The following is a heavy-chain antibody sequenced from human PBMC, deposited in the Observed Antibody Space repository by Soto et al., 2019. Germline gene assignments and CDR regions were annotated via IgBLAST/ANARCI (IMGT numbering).Heavy chain of an antibody. D-gene: IGHD2-21*02. J-gene: IGHJ6*02. CDR1: GYTFTSYG. V-gene: IGHV1-18*01. CDR3: VRDLYCGGDCYHYYYYGMDV. CDR2: ISAYNGNT. Sequence: QVQLVQSGAEVKKPGASVKVSCKASGYTFTSYGISWVRQAPGQGLEWMGWISAYNGNTNYAQKLQGRVTMTTDTSTSTAHMELRSLRSDDTAVYYCVRDLYCGGDCYHYYYYGMDVWGQGTTVTVSS.